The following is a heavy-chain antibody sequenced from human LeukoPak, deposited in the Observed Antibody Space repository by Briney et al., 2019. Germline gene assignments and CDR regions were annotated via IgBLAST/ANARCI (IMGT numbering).Heavy chain of an antibody. CDR3: AKDPYYYDSSGYLYYFDY. Sequence: YYADSVKGRFTISRDNSKNTLYLQMNSLRAEDTAVYYCAKDPYYYDSSGYLYYFDYWGQGTLVTVSS. J-gene: IGHJ4*02. D-gene: IGHD3-22*01. V-gene: IGHV3-30-3*02.